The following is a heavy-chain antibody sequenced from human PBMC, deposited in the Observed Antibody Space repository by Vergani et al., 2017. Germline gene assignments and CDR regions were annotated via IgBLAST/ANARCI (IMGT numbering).Heavy chain of an antibody. CDR3: ARDRGIVWGIDY. Sequence: QVQPQESGPGLVKPSQTLFLTCTVSAGSISCGSYYWCWIRQPAGKGLEWIGRIYTSGSTNYNPSLKSRVTISVDTSKSQCSLKLSSVTAADTAVYYCARDRGIVWGIDYWGQGTLVTVSS. V-gene: IGHV4-61*02. J-gene: IGHJ4*02. D-gene: IGHD3-16*01. CDR2: IYTSGST. CDR1: AGSISCGSYY.